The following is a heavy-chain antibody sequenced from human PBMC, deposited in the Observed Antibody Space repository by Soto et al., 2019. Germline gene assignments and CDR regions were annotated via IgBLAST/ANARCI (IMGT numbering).Heavy chain of an antibody. J-gene: IGHJ4*02. V-gene: IGHV3-30*18. CDR3: AKDRIKGYSSSWYDY. D-gene: IGHD6-13*01. Sequence: GGSLRLSCAAPWFPFRSYGMHRGRPAPGKGLGGVAVILYDGSNKYYADSVKGRFTISRDNSKNTLYLQMNSLRAEDTAVYYCAKDRIKGYSSSWYDYWGQGTLVTVSS. CDR2: ILYDGSNK. CDR1: WFPFRSYG.